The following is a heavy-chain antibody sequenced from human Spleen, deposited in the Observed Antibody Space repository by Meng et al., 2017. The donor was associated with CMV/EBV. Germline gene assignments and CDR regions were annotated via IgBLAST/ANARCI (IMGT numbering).Heavy chain of an antibody. D-gene: IGHD1-1*01. CDR1: GYTFNNGYY. CDR2: VNPDSGGT. CDR3: ARGNSGDWYFDL. J-gene: IGHJ2*01. V-gene: IGHV1-2*02. Sequence: KASGYTFNNGYYMHWVRQAPGQGLEWMGWVNPDSGGTEYALKFQGRVTMTRDTSISTAYMGLSGLKSDDTAVYYCARGNSGDWYFDLWGRGTLVTVSS.